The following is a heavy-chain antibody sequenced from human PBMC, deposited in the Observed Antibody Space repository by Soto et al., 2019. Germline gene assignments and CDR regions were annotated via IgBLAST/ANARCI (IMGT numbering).Heavy chain of an antibody. CDR3: ARGTYFDY. V-gene: IGHV1-18*01. CDR2: ISANNDNT. CDR1: GYTLNTYG. Sequence: QVQLVQSGAEVKKPGASVTVSSKASGYTLNTYGITWVRQSPGQGLEWMGWISANNDNTNYPQKLQGRVTMTTDTSTSTANMELRSLTSDDTAVYYCARGTYFDYWGQGTMVTVSS. J-gene: IGHJ4*02.